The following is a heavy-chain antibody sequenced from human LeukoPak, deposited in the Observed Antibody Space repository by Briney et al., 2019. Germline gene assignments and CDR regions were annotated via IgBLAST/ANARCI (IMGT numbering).Heavy chain of an antibody. V-gene: IGHV1-2*02. CDR3: ARGYSGSYGPYFDY. D-gene: IGHD1-26*01. J-gene: IGHJ4*02. Sequence: ASVKVSCKASGYTFTVYYIHWVRQAPGQGLEWMGWINTNSGGTDYAQKFQGSVTMTRDTSISTAYMELSRLTSDDTAVYYCARGYSGSYGPYFDYWGQGTLVTVSS. CDR2: INTNSGGT. CDR1: GYTFTVYY.